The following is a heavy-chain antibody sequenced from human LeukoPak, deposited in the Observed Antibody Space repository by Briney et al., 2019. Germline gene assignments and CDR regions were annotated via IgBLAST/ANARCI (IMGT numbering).Heavy chain of an antibody. V-gene: IGHV4-34*01. J-gene: IGHJ5*02. CDR2: INHSGST. D-gene: IGHD2-2*01. CDR1: GGSFSGYY. CDR3: ARGRLGCSSTSCYSGLDWFDP. Sequence: SETLSLTCAVYGGSFSGYYWSWIRQPPGKGLEWIGEINHSGSTNYNPSLKSRVTISVDTSKNQFSLKLSSVTAADTAVYYWARGRLGCSSTSCYSGLDWFDPWGQGTLVTVSS.